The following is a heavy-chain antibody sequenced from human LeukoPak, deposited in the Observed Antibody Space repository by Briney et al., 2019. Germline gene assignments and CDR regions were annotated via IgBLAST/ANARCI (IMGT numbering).Heavy chain of an antibody. CDR1: GLSFSNAW. J-gene: IGHJ4*01. Sequence: TGGSLRLSCAVSGLSFSNAWMSWVRQAAGKGLEWVARIKSKADDGTIDYAAPVKGRFTISRDESKNTLYLQMNSLKTEDTAVYYCTTGEQRFDSSGYYPYYFDYWGQGTLVTVSS. CDR3: TTGEQRFDSSGYYPYYFDY. V-gene: IGHV3-15*01. CDR2: IKSKADDGTI. D-gene: IGHD3-22*01.